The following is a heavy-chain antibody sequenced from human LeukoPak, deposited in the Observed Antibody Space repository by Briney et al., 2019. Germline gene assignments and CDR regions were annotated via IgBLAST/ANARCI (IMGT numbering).Heavy chain of an antibody. Sequence: SETLSLTCAVYGGSFSGYYWSWIRQPPGKGLEWIGEINHSGSTNYNPSLKSRVTISVDTSKNQFSLKLSSVTAADTAVYYCARHRRIVVVPVAPKHGSGSQFDYWGQGTLVTVSS. CDR1: GGSFSGYY. J-gene: IGHJ4*02. CDR2: INHSGST. CDR3: ARHRRIVVVPVAPKHGSGSQFDY. D-gene: IGHD2-2*01. V-gene: IGHV4-34*01.